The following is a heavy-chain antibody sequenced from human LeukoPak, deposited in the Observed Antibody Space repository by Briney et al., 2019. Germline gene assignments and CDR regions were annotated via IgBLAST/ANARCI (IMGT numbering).Heavy chain of an antibody. CDR1: GYSSSRGYY. J-gene: IGHJ5*02. V-gene: IGHV4-38-2*02. Sequence: PSETLSLPCTVSGYSSSRGYYWGWTRQPPGTGLEWIGTIYHSGSTYYNPSLKSRVTISVDTSKNQFSLKLSSVTAADTAVYYCARERGDNWNVGPWGQGTLVTVSS. CDR3: ARERGDNWNVGP. CDR2: IYHSGST. D-gene: IGHD1-20*01.